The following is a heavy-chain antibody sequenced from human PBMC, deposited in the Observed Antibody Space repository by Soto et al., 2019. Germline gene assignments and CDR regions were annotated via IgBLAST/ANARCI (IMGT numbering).Heavy chain of an antibody. CDR1: GGTFSSYA. Sequence: QVQLVQSGAEVKKPGSSVTVSCTASGGTFSSYAISWVRQAPGQGLEWMGGIIPIFGTANYAQKFQGRVTITADESTSTAYMELSSLRSEDTAVYYCARTVRFLEWLRREYYYYGMDVWGQGTTVTVSS. D-gene: IGHD3-3*01. CDR3: ARTVRFLEWLRREYYYYGMDV. J-gene: IGHJ6*02. V-gene: IGHV1-69*01. CDR2: IIPIFGTA.